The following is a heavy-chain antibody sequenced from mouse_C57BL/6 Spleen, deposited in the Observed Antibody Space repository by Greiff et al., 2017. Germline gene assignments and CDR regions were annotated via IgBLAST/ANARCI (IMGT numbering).Heavy chain of an antibody. V-gene: IGHV1-50*01. CDR3: ARRPNDYDAMDY. CDR2: IDPSDSYT. Sequence: QVQLQQPGAELVKPGASVKLSCKASGYTFTSYWMQWVKQRPGQGLEWIGEIDPSDSYTNYNQKFKGKATLTVDTSSSTAYMQLSSLTSEDSAVYYCARRPNDYDAMDYWGQGTSVTVSS. CDR1: GYTFTSYW. J-gene: IGHJ4*01.